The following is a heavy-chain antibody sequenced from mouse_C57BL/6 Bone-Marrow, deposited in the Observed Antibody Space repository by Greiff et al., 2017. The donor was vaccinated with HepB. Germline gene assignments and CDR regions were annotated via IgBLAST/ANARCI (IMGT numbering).Heavy chain of an antibody. CDR3: ARPVYGNYEYFDV. CDR2: IHPNSGST. V-gene: IGHV1-64*01. CDR1: GYTFTSYW. J-gene: IGHJ1*03. D-gene: IGHD2-1*01. Sequence: QVQLQQPGAELVKPGASVKLSCKASGYTFTSYWMHWVKQRPGQGLEWIGMIHPNSGSTNYNEKFKSKATLTVDKSSSTAYMQLSSLPSEDSAVYYCARPVYGNYEYFDVWGTGTTVTVSS.